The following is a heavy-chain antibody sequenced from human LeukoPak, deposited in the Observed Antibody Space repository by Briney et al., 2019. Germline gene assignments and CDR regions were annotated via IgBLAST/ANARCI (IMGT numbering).Heavy chain of an antibody. J-gene: IGHJ3*02. Sequence: ASVKVSCKASGYTFTGYYMHWVRQAPGQGLEWMGRINPNSGGTKYAQKFHGRVTMTRDTSITTAYMELSRLRYDDTAVYYCVIVEGDSIDCYYRDHAFDIWGQGTMVTVSS. D-gene: IGHD3-22*01. CDR1: GYTFTGYY. CDR2: INPNSGGT. CDR3: VIVEGDSIDCYYRDHAFDI. V-gene: IGHV1-2*06.